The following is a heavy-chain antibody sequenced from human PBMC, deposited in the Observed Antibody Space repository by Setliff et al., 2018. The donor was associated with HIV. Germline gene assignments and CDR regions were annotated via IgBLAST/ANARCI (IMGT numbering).Heavy chain of an antibody. CDR3: ASGGVDFVWGSYSPVPI. CDR2: IDYSGNT. J-gene: IGHJ3*02. CDR1: GGSIGSTDYY. Sequence: KTSETLSLTCTVSGGSIGSTDYYWGWIRQPPGKGLEWIGTIDYSGNTYYNPSLKSRVTISVDTSKNQFSLKLSSVTAADTAVYYCASGGVDFVWGSYSPVPIWGQGTMVTVSS. V-gene: IGHV4-39*07. D-gene: IGHD3-16*01.